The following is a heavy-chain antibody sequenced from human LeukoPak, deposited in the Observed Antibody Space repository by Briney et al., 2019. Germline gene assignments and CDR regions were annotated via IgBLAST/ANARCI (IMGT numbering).Heavy chain of an antibody. CDR3: ARGGNHDFWSGYYPTLFY. CDR2: IYYSGST. Sequence: SETLSLTCTVSGGSISSYYWSWIRQPPGKGLEWIGYIYYSGSTNYNPSLKSRVTISVDTSKNQFSLKLSSVTAADTAVYYCARGGNHDFWSGYYPTLFYWGQGTLVTVSS. CDR1: GGSISSYY. J-gene: IGHJ4*02. D-gene: IGHD3-3*01. V-gene: IGHV4-59*13.